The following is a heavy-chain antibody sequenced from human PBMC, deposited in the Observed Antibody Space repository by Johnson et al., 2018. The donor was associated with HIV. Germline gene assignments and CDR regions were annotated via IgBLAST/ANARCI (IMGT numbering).Heavy chain of an antibody. J-gene: IGHJ3*02. Sequence: VQLVESGGGLIQPGGSLRLSCEASGFTVSSNYMSWVRQAPGKGLEWVSVIYSGGSTYYADSVKGRFTISRDNSKNTLYLQMNSLRAEDTAVYYCARSLIAAADAFDIWGQGTMVTVSS. CDR2: IYSGGST. D-gene: IGHD6-13*01. CDR3: ARSLIAAADAFDI. CDR1: GFTVSSNY. V-gene: IGHV3-53*01.